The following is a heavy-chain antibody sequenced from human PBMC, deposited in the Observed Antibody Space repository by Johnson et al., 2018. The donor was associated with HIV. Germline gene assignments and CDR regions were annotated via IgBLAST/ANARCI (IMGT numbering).Heavy chain of an antibody. CDR3: ANDFWSGSGI. CDR2: IWSDGSNK. CDR1: GLSFSSYG. Sequence: VQLVESGGGVVEPGRSVRLSCAASGLSFSSYGMEWVRQAPGKGLEWVAVIWSDGSNKHYADSVKGRFTISRDNSKSTLYLQMNSLRAEDTAVYYCANDFWSGSGIWGQGTMVTVSS. D-gene: IGHD3-3*01. J-gene: IGHJ3*02. V-gene: IGHV3-33*06.